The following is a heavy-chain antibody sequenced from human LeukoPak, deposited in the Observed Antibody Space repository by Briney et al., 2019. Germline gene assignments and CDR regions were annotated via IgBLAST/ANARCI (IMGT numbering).Heavy chain of an antibody. CDR3: GRDGGYSSSWYFFDY. D-gene: IGHD6-13*01. V-gene: IGHV4-30-2*01. Sequence: SETLSLTCTVSGGSISSGGYSWSWIRQPPGKGLEWIGYIYHSGSTYYNPSLKSRVTISVDRSKNQFSLKLSSVTAADTAVYYCGRDGGYSSSWYFFDYWGQGTLVTVSS. J-gene: IGHJ4*02. CDR2: IYHSGST. CDR1: GGSISSGGYS.